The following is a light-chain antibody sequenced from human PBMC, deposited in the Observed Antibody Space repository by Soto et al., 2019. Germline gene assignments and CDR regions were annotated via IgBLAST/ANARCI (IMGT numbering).Light chain of an antibody. Sequence: IVLTQSPATLSLSPGERATLSCRASQSVRSYFAWYQQKPGQAPRLLSYAASSRATGSPARFSGSGSGTDFTLTIRGLEPEDNGVEYCQQRSNWAPHTFGQGTKLKIK. V-gene: IGKV3-11*01. CDR1: QSVRSY. CDR2: AAS. CDR3: QQRSNWAPHT. J-gene: IGKJ2*01.